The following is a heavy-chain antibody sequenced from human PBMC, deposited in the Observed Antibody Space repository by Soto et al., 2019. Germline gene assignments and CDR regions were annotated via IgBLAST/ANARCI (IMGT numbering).Heavy chain of an antibody. CDR1: GFTFSIYA. CDR2: ISASSANI. D-gene: IGHD6-13*01. CDR3: AGDPSHGSSLKYYFEY. Sequence: EVQLVESGGTLVQPGGSLRLSCAASGFTFSIYAMNWVRQAPGKVLEWVSYISASSANIHYADSVKGRFTVSRDNAKYSLYLQMNSLRDEDTAVYFCAGDPSHGSSLKYYFEYWGQGTLVTVSS. V-gene: IGHV3-48*02. J-gene: IGHJ4*02.